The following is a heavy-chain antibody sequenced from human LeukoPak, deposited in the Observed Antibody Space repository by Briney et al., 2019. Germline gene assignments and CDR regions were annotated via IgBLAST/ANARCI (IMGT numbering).Heavy chain of an antibody. J-gene: IGHJ3*02. CDR3: TRDRLVNAFDI. V-gene: IGHV3-48*04. Sequence: GGSLRLSCAASGFTFSSYSMHWVRQAPGKGLEWVSYISDSSSTKYYADSVKGRFTISRDNAKNSLYLQMNSLKTEDTAVYYCTRDRLVNAFDIWGQGTMVTVSS. CDR1: GFTFSSYS. D-gene: IGHD6-19*01. CDR2: ISDSSSTK.